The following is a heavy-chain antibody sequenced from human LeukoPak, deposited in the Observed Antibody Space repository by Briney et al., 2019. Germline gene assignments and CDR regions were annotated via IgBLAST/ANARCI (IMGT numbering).Heavy chain of an antibody. CDR3: ARDNGSGYTKGYEHYYYYLDV. CDR2: VYSSGLA. Sequence: SETLSLTCTVSGGAISSGSYFWSWIRQPAGKGLEWIGRVYSSGLANYNPSLMSRVTLSIDKSKKHISLRLTSVTAADTALYYCARDNGSGYTKGYEHYYYYLDVWGKGTTVTVSS. CDR1: GGAISSGSYF. V-gene: IGHV4-61*02. J-gene: IGHJ6*03. D-gene: IGHD3-3*02.